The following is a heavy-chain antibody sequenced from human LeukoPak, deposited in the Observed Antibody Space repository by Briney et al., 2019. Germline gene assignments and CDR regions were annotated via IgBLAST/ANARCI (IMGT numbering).Heavy chain of an antibody. CDR2: IKEDGSEK. Sequence: PGGSLRLSCAASGFTFNNYWMSWVRQAPGKGLEWVANIKEDGSEKSYADSVKGRFTISRDNAKNSLYLQMISLRVEDTAVYYCARAGGGVAARDYWGQGAQVTVSS. CDR1: GFTFNNYW. CDR3: ARAGGGVAARDY. V-gene: IGHV3-7*01. D-gene: IGHD6-6*01. J-gene: IGHJ4*02.